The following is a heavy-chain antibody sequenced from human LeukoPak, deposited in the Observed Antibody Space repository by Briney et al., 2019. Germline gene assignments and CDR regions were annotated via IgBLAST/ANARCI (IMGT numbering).Heavy chain of an antibody. J-gene: IGHJ4*02. V-gene: IGHV4-59*01. Sequence: SETLSLTCTVSGGSISSYYWSWIRQPPGKGLEWIGYIYYSGSTNYNPSLKSRVTISVDTSKNQFSLKLSSVTAADTAVYYCASSTWIQLSQFDYWGQGTLVTVSS. D-gene: IGHD5-18*01. CDR1: GGSISSYY. CDR3: ASSTWIQLSQFDY. CDR2: IYYSGST.